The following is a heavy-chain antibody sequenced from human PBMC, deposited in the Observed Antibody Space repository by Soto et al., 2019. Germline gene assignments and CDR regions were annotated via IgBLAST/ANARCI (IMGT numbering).Heavy chain of an antibody. CDR2: IYYSGST. CDR3: ARDHRRCSGGSCYSNPRYYYYGMDV. V-gene: IGHV4-31*03. CDR1: GGSISSGGYY. J-gene: IGHJ6*02. Sequence: SETLSLTCTVSGGSISSGGYYWSWIRQHPGKGLEWIGYIYYSGSTYYNPSLKSRVTISVDPSKNQFSLKLGSVTAADTAVYYCARDHRRCSGGSCYSNPRYYYYGMDVWGQGTTVTVSS. D-gene: IGHD2-15*01.